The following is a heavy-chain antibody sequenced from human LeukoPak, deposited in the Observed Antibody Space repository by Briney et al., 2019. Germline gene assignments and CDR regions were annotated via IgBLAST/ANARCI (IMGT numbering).Heavy chain of an antibody. CDR1: GGSMSSYY. CDR3: ARETLSTHAFDI. D-gene: IGHD2-2*01. CDR2: IYYSGST. Sequence: KASETLSLTCTVSGGSMSSYYWSWIRQPPGKGLEWIGYIYYSGSTHYSPSLRSRVTISVDTSKNHFSLKLSSVTAADTAVYYCARETLSTHAFDIWGQGTMVTVSS. J-gene: IGHJ3*02. V-gene: IGHV4-59*12.